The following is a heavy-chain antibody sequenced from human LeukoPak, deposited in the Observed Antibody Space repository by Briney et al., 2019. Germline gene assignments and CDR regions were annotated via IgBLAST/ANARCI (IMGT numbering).Heavy chain of an antibody. D-gene: IGHD3-22*01. CDR3: AREKSHYYDSSGYAAGEGDLMIGPYYDYGMDV. CDR2: ISAYKGNT. V-gene: IGHV1-18*01. J-gene: IGHJ6*02. CDR1: GYTFTSYG. Sequence: AAVKVSRKPSGYTFTSYGISWVRQAPRQGLEWMGWISAYKGNTNYAQKLQGRVTMTTDTSTSTAYMELRSLRSDDTAVYYCAREKSHYYDSSGYAAGEGDLMIGPYYDYGMDVWGQGTTVTVSS.